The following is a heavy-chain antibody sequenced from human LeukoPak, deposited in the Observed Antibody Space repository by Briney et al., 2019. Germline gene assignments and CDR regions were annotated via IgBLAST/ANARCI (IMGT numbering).Heavy chain of an antibody. CDR3: AKGEKSVGPFFN. D-gene: IGHD3-16*01. CDR2: ICGSGGST. J-gene: IGHJ4*02. CDR1: GFTFSSYA. V-gene: IGHV3-23*01. Sequence: GGSLRLSCASSGFTFSSYAMSWVRQAPGKGLEWVSAICGSGGSTYYADSVKGRFTISRDNSKNTLYLQMNSLRAEDTAVYYCAKGEKSVGPFFNWGQGALGTVS.